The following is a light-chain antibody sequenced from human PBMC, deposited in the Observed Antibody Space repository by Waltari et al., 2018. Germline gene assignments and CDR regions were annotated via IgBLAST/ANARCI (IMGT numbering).Light chain of an antibody. CDR2: AAS. Sequence: CRASQSVSDYLAWYQQKPGQAPRLLISAASNRATGIPARFSGSGSGTDCTLTISSLEPEDFAFYYCQQRSNWPISFGQGTRLEIK. CDR1: QSVSDY. J-gene: IGKJ5*01. CDR3: QQRSNWPIS. V-gene: IGKV3-11*01.